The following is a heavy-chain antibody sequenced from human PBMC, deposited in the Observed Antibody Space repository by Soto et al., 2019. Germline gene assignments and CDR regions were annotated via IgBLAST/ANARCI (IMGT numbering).Heavy chain of an antibody. J-gene: IGHJ4*02. CDR2: IYYSGST. D-gene: IGHD3-10*02. CDR1: GRSISSGGCY. CDR3: ARELLWPGPGYFDY. V-gene: IGHV4-31*03. Sequence: QVQLQESGPGLVKPSQTLSLTCTVSGRSISSGGCYWSWIRQHPGKGLEWIGYIYYSGSTYSNPSLKSRVTISVDTSKNQFSLKLSSVTAADTAVYYCARELLWPGPGYFDYWGQGTLVTVSS.